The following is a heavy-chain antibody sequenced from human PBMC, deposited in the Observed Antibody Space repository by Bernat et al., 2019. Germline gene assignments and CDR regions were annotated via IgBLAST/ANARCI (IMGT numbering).Heavy chain of an antibody. Sequence: QVQLQESGPGLVKPSQTLSLTCTVSGGSISSGGYYWSWIRQHPGKGLEWIGYIYYSGSTYYNPSLKSRVTISVDTSKNQFSLKLSSVTAADTAVYYCARALHLSTYYYDSSGYWYFDLWGRGTLVTVSS. J-gene: IGHJ2*01. D-gene: IGHD3-22*01. CDR3: ARALHLSTYYYDSSGYWYFDL. CDR1: GGSISSGGYY. CDR2: IYYSGST. V-gene: IGHV4-31*03.